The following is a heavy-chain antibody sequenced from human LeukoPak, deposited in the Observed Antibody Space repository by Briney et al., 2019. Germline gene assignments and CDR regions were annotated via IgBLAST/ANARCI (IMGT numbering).Heavy chain of an antibody. CDR3: ASQIAYGEGIDY. CDR1: GFTVSSNY. J-gene: IGHJ4*02. V-gene: IGHV3-53*01. Sequence: GGSLRFSCAASGFTVSSNYMSWVRQAPGKGLEWVSVIYSGGSTYYADSVKGRFTISRDNSKNTLYLQMNSLRAEDTAVYYCASQIAYGEGIDYWGQGTLVTVSS. D-gene: IGHD4-17*01. CDR2: IYSGGST.